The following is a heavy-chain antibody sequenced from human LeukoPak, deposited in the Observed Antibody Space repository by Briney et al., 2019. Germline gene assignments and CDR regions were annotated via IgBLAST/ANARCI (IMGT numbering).Heavy chain of an antibody. Sequence: PGGSLRLSCAASGFIFSDYYMNWIRQAPGKGLEWVSSISGGSRTINYADSVEGRFTTSRDNAKNSLFLQVNSLRAEDTAVYYCARAGQSDYWGQGTLVTVSS. CDR3: ARAGQSDY. J-gene: IGHJ4*02. CDR1: GFIFSDYY. V-gene: IGHV3-11*01. CDR2: ISGGSRTI.